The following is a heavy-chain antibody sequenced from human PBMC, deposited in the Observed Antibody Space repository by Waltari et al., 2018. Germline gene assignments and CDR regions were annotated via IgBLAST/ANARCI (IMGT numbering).Heavy chain of an antibody. CDR1: GGTFSSYA. J-gene: IGHJ3*02. V-gene: IGHV1-69*01. CDR2: IIPIFGTA. CDR3: ARDSNYDCWSGYSPVGAFDI. D-gene: IGHD3-3*01. Sequence: QVQLVQSGAEVKKPGSSVKVSCKASGGTFSSYAISWVRQAPGQGLEWMGGIIPIFGTANYAQKFQGRVTSTADESTSTAYMELSSLRSEDTAVYYCARDSNYDCWSGYSPVGAFDIWGQGTMVTVSS.